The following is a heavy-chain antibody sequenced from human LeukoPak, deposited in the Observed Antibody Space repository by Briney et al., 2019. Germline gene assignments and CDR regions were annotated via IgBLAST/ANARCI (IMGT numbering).Heavy chain of an antibody. CDR1: GSIFGDFA. CDR2: IEGGGHST. D-gene: IGHD2-15*01. Sequence: GGSLRLSCAASGSIFGDFAMDWVRQAPGKGLEWVSGIEGGGHSTHYADSVKGRFTISRDNSRNKLYLQMEGLRAEDTAIYYCAKDTYSSPYSFDNWGQGALVIVSS. J-gene: IGHJ4*02. V-gene: IGHV3-23*01. CDR3: AKDTYSSPYSFDN.